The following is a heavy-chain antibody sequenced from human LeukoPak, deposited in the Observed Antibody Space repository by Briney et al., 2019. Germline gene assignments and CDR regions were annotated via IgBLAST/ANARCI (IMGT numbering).Heavy chain of an antibody. V-gene: IGHV3-23*01. D-gene: IGHD2-2*01. CDR1: GFAFGSYA. CDR2: ISGSGGST. CDR3: AKDQAQDVVVPAAMGGLYFDY. Sequence: TGGSLRLSCTASGFAFGSYAMSWVRQAPGKGLEWVSAISGSGGSTYYADSVKGRFTISRDNSKNTLYLQMNSLRAEDTAVYYCAKDQAQDVVVPAAMGGLYFDYWGQGTLVTVSS. J-gene: IGHJ4*02.